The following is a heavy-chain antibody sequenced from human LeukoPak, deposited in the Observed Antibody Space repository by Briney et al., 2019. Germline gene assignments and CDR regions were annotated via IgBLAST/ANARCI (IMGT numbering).Heavy chain of an antibody. CDR2: ISGSGGST. V-gene: IGHV3-23*01. CDR1: GFTFSSYA. CDR3: AKDRGVGIYYFDS. J-gene: IGHJ4*02. D-gene: IGHD1-26*01. Sequence: PGGSLRLSCAASGFTFSSYAMSWVRQAPGKGLEWVSAISGSGGSTYYADSVKGRFTISRDNSENTLYLQMNSLRTEDTALYYCAKDRGVGIYYFDSWGQGTLVTVSS.